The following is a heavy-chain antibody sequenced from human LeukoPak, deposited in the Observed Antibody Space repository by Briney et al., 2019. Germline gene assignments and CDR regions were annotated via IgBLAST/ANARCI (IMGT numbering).Heavy chain of an antibody. CDR2: INTRSGDT. V-gene: IGHV1-3*03. J-gene: IGHJ4*02. D-gene: IGHD6-19*01. CDR3: ARDSGRGWYEFR. Sequence: ASVKVSCKASGYSFSSYAIHWVRQAPGQRLEGMGWINTRSGDTEYSQEFQGRVTISRDIAESTASMELRSLRSDDMGVYYCARDSGRGWYEFRWGQGTLVTVSS. CDR1: GYSFSSYA.